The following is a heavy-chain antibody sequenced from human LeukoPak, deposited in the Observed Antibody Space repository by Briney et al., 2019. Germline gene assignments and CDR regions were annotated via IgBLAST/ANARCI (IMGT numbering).Heavy chain of an antibody. CDR1: GYTFTSYD. V-gene: IGHV1-8*01. D-gene: IGHD3-3*01. CDR2: MNPNSGNT. CDR3: ARQYYDFWSGYSNNWFDP. J-gene: IGHJ5*02. Sequence: GASVKVSCKASGYTFTSYDINWVRQATGQGLEWMGWMNPNSGNTGYAQKFQGRVTMTRNTSISTAYMELSSLRSDDTAVYYCARQYYDFWSGYSNNWFDPWGREPWSPSPQ.